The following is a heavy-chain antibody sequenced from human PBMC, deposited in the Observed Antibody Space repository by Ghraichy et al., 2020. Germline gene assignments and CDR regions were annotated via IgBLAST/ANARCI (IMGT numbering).Heavy chain of an antibody. CDR3: VRWFRRAMAGSLYYDYYEMDV. CDR1: GFLFSRYW. V-gene: IGHV3-7*01. J-gene: IGHJ6*02. Sequence: GGSLRLSCTASGFLFSRYWMSWVRQAPGKGLEWVAKITQDGNEKDYVDSVKGRFTISRDNDKDSLFLHMNSLRAEDTAVYYCVRWFRRAMAGSLYYDYYEMDVWGQGTTVTVSS. CDR2: ITQDGNEK. D-gene: IGHD5-18*01.